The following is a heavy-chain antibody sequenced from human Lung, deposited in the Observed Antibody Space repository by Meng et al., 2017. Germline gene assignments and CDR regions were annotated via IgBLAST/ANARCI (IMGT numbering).Heavy chain of an antibody. D-gene: IGHD4-11*01. J-gene: IGHJ4*02. CDR2: INHSGST. Sequence: QGQLQQWGAGLWKPSEPLSLSGAVSGGSFIDYDWSWIRQPPGKGLEWIGEINHSGSTNYNPSLESRATISVDTSQNNLSLKLSSVTAADSAVYYCARGPTTMAHDFDYWGQGTLVTVSS. CDR1: GGSFIDYD. V-gene: IGHV4-34*01. CDR3: ARGPTTMAHDFDY.